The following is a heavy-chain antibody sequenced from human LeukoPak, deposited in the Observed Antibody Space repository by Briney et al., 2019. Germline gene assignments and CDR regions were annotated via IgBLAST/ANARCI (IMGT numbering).Heavy chain of an antibody. V-gene: IGHV3-53*01. J-gene: IGHJ4*02. CDR2: IYPDGAT. CDR1: GFSVSSNY. CDR3: AKGVVVAAYFDY. Sequence: GGSLRLSCAASGFSVSSNYMSWVRQAPGKGLESVAVIYPDGATDYADSVKGRFTISRDNSKNTVYLQMNSLRAEDTAVYYCAKGVVVAAYFDYWGQGTLVTVSS. D-gene: IGHD2-15*01.